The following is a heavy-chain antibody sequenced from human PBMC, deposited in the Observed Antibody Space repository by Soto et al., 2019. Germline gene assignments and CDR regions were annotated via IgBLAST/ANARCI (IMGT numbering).Heavy chain of an antibody. CDR1: GGSISSYY. V-gene: IGHV4-59*08. Sequence: SETLSLTCTVSGGSISSYYWSWIRQPPGKGLEWIGYIYYSGSTNYNPSLKSRVTISVDTSKNQFSLKLSSVTAADTAVYYCARLRSSSSSHYYYYMDVWGKGTTVTVSS. J-gene: IGHJ6*03. CDR3: ARLRSSSSSHYYYYMDV. D-gene: IGHD6-6*01. CDR2: IYYSGST.